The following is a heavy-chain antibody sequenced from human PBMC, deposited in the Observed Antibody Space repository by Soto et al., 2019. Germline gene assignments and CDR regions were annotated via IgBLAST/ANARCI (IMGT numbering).Heavy chain of an antibody. V-gene: IGHV1-3*01. J-gene: IGHJ4*02. D-gene: IGHD3-10*01. Sequence: ASVKVSCKASGYTFTSNAIHWMRQAPGQRLEWMGWINGGDANTQYSRNFQDRVTLSRDTSATTAHMELSSLRSEDTAVYYCARGFHGSADYWGQGTLVTVSS. CDR3: ARGFHGSADY. CDR2: INGGDANT. CDR1: GYTFTSNA.